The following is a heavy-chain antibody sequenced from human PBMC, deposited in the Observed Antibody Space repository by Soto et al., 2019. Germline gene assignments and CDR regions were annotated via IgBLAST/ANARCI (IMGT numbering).Heavy chain of an antibody. V-gene: IGHV1-69*13. Sequence: SVKVSCKGAGGAFSIYGISWVRQAPGQGPEWIGGIIPILTTPNYAQKFQGRVTIVADESTTTVYMELSSLKFEDTAVYYCATPVGMAPTGADGMVVWCQGTSVTVSS. CDR3: ATPVGMAPTGADGMVV. D-gene: IGHD2-8*02. CDR1: GGAFSIYG. J-gene: IGHJ6*02. CDR2: IIPILTTP.